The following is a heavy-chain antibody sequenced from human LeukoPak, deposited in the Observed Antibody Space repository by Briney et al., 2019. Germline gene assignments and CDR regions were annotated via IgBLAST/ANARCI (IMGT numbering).Heavy chain of an antibody. D-gene: IGHD2-15*01. CDR2: IKHDGSEE. CDR1: GITFSSLW. V-gene: IGHV3-7*01. J-gene: IGHJ2*01. Sequence: GGSLRLSCAASGITFSSLWMSWFRQAPSMGLEWVADIKHDGSEEHYVASVKGRFTISRDNAKLYLQMNSLRAEDTAVYYCAGGQGWHFDLWGLGTLITVSS. CDR3: AGGQGWHFDL.